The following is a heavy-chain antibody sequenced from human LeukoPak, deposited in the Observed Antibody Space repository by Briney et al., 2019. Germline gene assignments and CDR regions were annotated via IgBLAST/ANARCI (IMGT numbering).Heavy chain of an antibody. J-gene: IGHJ4*02. Sequence: ASVKVSCKASGGTFSSYAISWVRQAPGQGLEWMGGIIPIFGTANYAQKFQGRVTITADESTGTAYMELSSLRSEDTAVYYCARTPPGYYDSSGYLNYFDYWGQGTLVTVSS. CDR2: IIPIFGTA. CDR3: ARTPPGYYDSSGYLNYFDY. V-gene: IGHV1-69*13. CDR1: GGTFSSYA. D-gene: IGHD3-22*01.